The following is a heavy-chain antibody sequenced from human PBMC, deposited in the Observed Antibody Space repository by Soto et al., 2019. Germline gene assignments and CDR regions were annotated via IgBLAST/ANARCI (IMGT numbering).Heavy chain of an antibody. CDR3: ASVPFRRIVMAH. Sequence: PSETLSLSCTVSAASFSKYYWTWIRQPPGKGLEWIGYIYFNGNTKYNPSLEGRLTISIDTSKKEFSLKLTSVTAADAAVYYCASVPFRRIVMAHCGQGILLTVX. V-gene: IGHV4-59*01. CDR1: AASFSKYY. D-gene: IGHD2-15*01. J-gene: IGHJ4*02. CDR2: IYFNGNT.